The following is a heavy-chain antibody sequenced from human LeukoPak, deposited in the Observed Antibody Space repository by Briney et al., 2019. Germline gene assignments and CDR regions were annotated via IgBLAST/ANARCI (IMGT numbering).Heavy chain of an antibody. CDR1: GGSFSGYY. D-gene: IGHD3-3*01. J-gene: IGHJ6*02. CDR3: ARAPYDFWSGYLYYYGMDV. Sequence: PSETLSLTCAVYGGSFSGYYMSWVRQAPGKGLEWVSVIYSGGSTYYADSVKGRFTISRDNSKNTLYLQMNSLRAEDTAVYYCARAPYDFWSGYLYYYGMDVWGQGTTVTVSS. CDR2: IYSGGST. V-gene: IGHV3-66*01.